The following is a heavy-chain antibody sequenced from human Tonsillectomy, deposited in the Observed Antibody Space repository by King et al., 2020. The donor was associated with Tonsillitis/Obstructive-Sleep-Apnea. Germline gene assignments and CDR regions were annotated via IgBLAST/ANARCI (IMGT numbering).Heavy chain of an antibody. V-gene: IGHV4-31*03. CDR2: IHYSGNT. Sequence: QLQESGPGLVKPSQTLSLTCTVSGGSISSGGYYWSWIRQHPGKGLELIGYIHYSGNTYYNPSLKSRVNISVDTSKHQFSLKLSSVTAADTAVYYCAIYCSGTSCRWFDPWGQGTLVTVS. D-gene: IGHD2-2*01. CDR1: GGSISSGGYY. J-gene: IGHJ5*02. CDR3: AIYCSGTSCRWFDP.